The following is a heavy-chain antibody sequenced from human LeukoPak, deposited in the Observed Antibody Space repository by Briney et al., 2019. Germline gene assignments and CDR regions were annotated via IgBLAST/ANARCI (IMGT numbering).Heavy chain of an antibody. Sequence: GGSLRLSCAATGFTFSNYAMNWVRQAPGKGLEWVSAVSGSGGYTYYVDSVRGRFTISRDNSKNTLYLQLNGLTAEDTAVYYCAKARDIVVVPAAMCALDVWGQGTTVTVSS. J-gene: IGHJ6*02. CDR3: AKARDIVVVPAAMCALDV. CDR1: GFTFSNYA. V-gene: IGHV3-23*01. CDR2: VSGSGGYT. D-gene: IGHD2-2*01.